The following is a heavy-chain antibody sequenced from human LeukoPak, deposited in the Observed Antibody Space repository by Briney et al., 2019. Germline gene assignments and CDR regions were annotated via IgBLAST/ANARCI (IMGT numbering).Heavy chain of an antibody. D-gene: IGHD6-6*01. CDR1: GFTFSNYW. J-gene: IGHJ4*02. CDR2: IKEDGSEK. V-gene: IGHV3-7*01. Sequence: GGSLRLSCAASGFTFSNYWMTWVRQAPGKGLERVANIKEDGSEKYYVDSVKGRFTISRDNAKNSLYLQMNSLRAEDTAVYYCARDLPTGSDFFDYWGQGTLVTVSS. CDR3: ARDLPTGSDFFDY.